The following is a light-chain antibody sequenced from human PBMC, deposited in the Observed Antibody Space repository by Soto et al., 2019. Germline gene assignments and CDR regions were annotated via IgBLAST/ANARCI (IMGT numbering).Light chain of an antibody. J-gene: IGLJ7*01. CDR2: RNN. CDR1: SSNIGSNY. CDR3: AAWDDSLSVPA. V-gene: IGLV1-47*01. Sequence: QSVLTQPPSASGTPGQRVTISCSGSSSNIGSNYVYWYQQLPGTAPKLLIYRNNQRPSGVPDRFSGSKSGTSASLAISGLRSEDEADYCCAAWDDSLSVPAFGGGTQLTVL.